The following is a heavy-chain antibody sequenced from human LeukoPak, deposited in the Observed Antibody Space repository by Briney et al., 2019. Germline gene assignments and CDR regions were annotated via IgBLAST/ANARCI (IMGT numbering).Heavy chain of an antibody. V-gene: IGHV3-30*01. CDR3: ARGGMYDSYYFFYMDV. J-gene: IGHJ6*03. Sequence: GTSLRLSCAASGSTFSGYAVHWVRQAPGKGLQWVAAISYDGYNKYYADSLKGRFTISRENSKNTLWLQMNSLRAEDTAVYYCARGGMYDSYYFFYMDVWGKGTTVTVSS. CDR2: ISYDGYNK. D-gene: IGHD3-22*01. CDR1: GSTFSGYA.